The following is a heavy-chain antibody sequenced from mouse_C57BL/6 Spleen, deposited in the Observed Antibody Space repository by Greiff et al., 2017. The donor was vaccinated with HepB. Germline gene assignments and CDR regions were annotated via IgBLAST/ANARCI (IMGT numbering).Heavy chain of an antibody. D-gene: IGHD1-1*01. Sequence: VQLQQPGAELVKPGASVKLSCKASGYTFTSYWMHWVKQRPGQGLEWIGMIHPNSGSTNYNEKFKSKATLTVDKSSSTAYMQLSSLTSEDSAVYYCASGIYYYGSSYGDAMDYWGQGTSVTVSS. J-gene: IGHJ4*01. CDR3: ASGIYYYGSSYGDAMDY. CDR1: GYTFTSYW. V-gene: IGHV1-64*01. CDR2: IHPNSGST.